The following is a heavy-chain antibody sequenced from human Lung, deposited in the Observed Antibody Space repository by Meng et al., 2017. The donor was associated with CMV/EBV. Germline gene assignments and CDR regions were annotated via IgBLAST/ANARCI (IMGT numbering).Heavy chain of an antibody. CDR1: EYSFTNYW. D-gene: IGHD1-26*01. CDR3: ARQGRGGVVGANTLDY. V-gene: IGHV5-51*01. J-gene: IGHJ4*02. CDR2: IYPADSDT. Sequence: XSLKISXKASEYSFTNYWIGWVRQMPGKGLEWMGIIYPADSDTKYSPSFQGQVTISADKSINTAYLQWSSLKASDTAMYYCARQGRGGVVGANTLDYWGQGTLATVSS.